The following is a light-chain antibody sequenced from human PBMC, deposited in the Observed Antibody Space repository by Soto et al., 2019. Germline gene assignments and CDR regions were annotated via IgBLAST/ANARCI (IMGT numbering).Light chain of an antibody. J-gene: IGLJ2*01. CDR3: SSYAVSDSLV. V-gene: IGLV2-8*01. CDR2: EVN. CDR1: SSDVGGYDY. Sequence: QSALTQPPSASGSPGQSVTISCTGTSSDVGGYDYVSWYQQHPGKVPKLMIYEVNKRPSGVPDRFSGSKSGNTASLTVSGLQTEDEADYYCSSYAVSDSLVFGGGTKLNVL.